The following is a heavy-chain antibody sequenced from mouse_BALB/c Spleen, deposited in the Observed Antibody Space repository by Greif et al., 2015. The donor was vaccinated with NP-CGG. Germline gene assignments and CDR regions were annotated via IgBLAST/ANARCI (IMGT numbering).Heavy chain of an antibody. J-gene: IGHJ3*01. Sequence: VQLQQSGAELAKPGASVKMSCKASGYTFTSYWMHWVKQRPGQGLEWIGYINPSTGYTEYNQKFKDKATLTADKSSSTAYMQLSSLTSEDSAVYYCARWTSTGFAYWGQGTLVTVSA. V-gene: IGHV1-7*01. D-gene: IGHD2-1*01. CDR3: ARWTSTGFAY. CDR1: GYTFTSYW. CDR2: INPSTGYT.